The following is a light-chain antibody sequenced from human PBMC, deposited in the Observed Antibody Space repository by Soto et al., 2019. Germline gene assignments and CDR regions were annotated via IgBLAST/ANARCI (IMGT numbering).Light chain of an antibody. J-gene: IGLJ3*02. CDR2: GNS. CDR1: SSNIGAGYD. V-gene: IGLV1-40*01. Sequence: QSVLTQPPSVSGAPGQRVTISCTESSSNIGAGYDVHWYQQLPGTAPKLLIYGNSNRPSGVPDRFSGSKSGTSASLAITGLQAEDEADYSSQAYDSGLGGWVFGGGPKLTVL. CDR3: QAYDSGLGGWV.